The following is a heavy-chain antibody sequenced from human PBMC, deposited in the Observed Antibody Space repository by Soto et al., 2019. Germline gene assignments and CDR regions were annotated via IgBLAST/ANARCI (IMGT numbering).Heavy chain of an antibody. CDR1: GGSISSGDYY. V-gene: IGHV4-30-4*01. CDR2: IYYSGST. D-gene: IGHD4-4*01. CDR3: ARETTRAIWFDP. Sequence: QVQLQESGPGLVKPSQTLSLTCTVSGGSISSGDYYWSWIRQPPGKALEWIGYIYYSGSTYYNPSLKSRVTISVDTSKNQFPQKLSSVTAADTAVYYCARETTRAIWFDPWGQGTLVTVSS. J-gene: IGHJ5*02.